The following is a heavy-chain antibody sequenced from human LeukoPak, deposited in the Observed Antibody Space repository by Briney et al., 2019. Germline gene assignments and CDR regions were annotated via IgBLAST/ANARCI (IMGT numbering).Heavy chain of an antibody. CDR2: MNPSSGNT. J-gene: IGHJ6*03. CDR1: GYTFTSYD. Sequence: ASVKVSSKASGYTFTSYDINWVRPATGQGLEWMGWMNPSSGNTAYAQKFQGRVTMTRNTSISTAYMELSSLRSEDTAVYYCARGRGYYYYYYMDVWGKGTTVTASS. CDR3: ARGRGYYYYYYMDV. V-gene: IGHV1-8*01.